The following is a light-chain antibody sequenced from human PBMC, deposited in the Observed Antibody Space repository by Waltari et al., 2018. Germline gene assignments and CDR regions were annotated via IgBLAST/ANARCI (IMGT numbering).Light chain of an antibody. CDR1: SSDVGGYNS. CDR2: EVT. Sequence: QSALTQPPSASGSPGQSVTISCTGTSSDVGGYNSVPWFQQPPGKAPKLMIYEVTKRPSGVPDRFSGSKSGNTASLTVSGLQADDEADYYCSSYAGSYTYVFGTGTKVTVL. J-gene: IGLJ1*01. V-gene: IGLV2-8*01. CDR3: SSYAGSYTYV.